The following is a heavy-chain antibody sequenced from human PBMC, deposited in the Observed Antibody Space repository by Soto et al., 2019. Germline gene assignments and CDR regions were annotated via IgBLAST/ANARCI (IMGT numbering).Heavy chain of an antibody. V-gene: IGHV1-18*01. J-gene: IGHJ5*02. Sequence: ASVTVSCQASGYTFTSYGISWVRQAPGQGLEWMGWISAYNGNTNYAQKLQGRVTMTTDTSTSTAYMELRSLRSDDTAVYYCARGPVTYYDFWSGLYNWFDPWGQGTLVTVSS. CDR2: ISAYNGNT. CDR3: ARGPVTYYDFWSGLYNWFDP. D-gene: IGHD3-3*01. CDR1: GYTFTSYG.